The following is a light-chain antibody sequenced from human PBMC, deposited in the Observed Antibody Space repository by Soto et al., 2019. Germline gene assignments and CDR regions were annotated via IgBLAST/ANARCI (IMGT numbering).Light chain of an antibody. CDR1: QSTSSY. CDR2: QAS. Sequence: DIQMTQSPCTLSASVGDRVTITCRASQSTSSYLAWYQQKPGKAPKLLIYQASSLENGVPSRFSGSGSGTEFSLTISSLQPDDFATYYCQQYSSHSTFGRGTKVDIK. CDR3: QQYSSHST. V-gene: IGKV1-5*03. J-gene: IGKJ1*01.